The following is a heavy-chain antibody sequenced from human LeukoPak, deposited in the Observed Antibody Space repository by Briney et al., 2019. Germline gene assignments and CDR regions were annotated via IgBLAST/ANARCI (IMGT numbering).Heavy chain of an antibody. CDR2: IKHDGSET. Sequence: GGSLRLSCAASGFTFSSIWMSWVRQAPGKGLEWVANIKHDGSETNYVDSVKGRFSISRDNAKNSLHLQMNSLRVEDTAVYYCAKNGGPHGMDVWGLGTTVTISS. V-gene: IGHV3-7*02. CDR3: AKNGGPHGMDV. CDR1: GFTFSSIW. D-gene: IGHD3-16*01. J-gene: IGHJ6*02.